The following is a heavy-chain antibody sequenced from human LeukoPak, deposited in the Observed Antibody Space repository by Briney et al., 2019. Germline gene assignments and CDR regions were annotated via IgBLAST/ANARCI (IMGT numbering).Heavy chain of an antibody. CDR2: IYHSGST. CDR3: ARDASGGYDYNYYMDV. CDR1: GGSISSGGYY. Sequence: PSQTLSLTCTVSGGSISSGGYYWNWIRQPPGKGLEWVGYIYHSGSTYYNPSLKTRVTISVDRSKNQFSLKLSSVTAADTAVYYCARDASGGYDYNYYMDVWGKGTTVTVSS. V-gene: IGHV4-30-2*01. D-gene: IGHD3-10*01. J-gene: IGHJ6*03.